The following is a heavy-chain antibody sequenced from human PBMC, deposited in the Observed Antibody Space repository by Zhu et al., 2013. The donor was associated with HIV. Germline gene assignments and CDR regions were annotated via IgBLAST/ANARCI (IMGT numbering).Heavy chain of an antibody. D-gene: IGHD3-10*01. V-gene: IGHV1-69*06. CDR2: IIPLYGTT. Sequence: QVQLVQSGAEVKKPGSSVKVSCEASGGTFNNYAISWVRQAPGQGLEWMGGIIPLYGTTTYAQRLQGRVTITADKSTSTAYMELSSLRFDDTAVYYCVRVRGEGSGSRGTWGQGTLVTGLL. CDR1: GGTFNNYA. CDR3: VRVRGEGSGSRGT. J-gene: IGHJ4*02.